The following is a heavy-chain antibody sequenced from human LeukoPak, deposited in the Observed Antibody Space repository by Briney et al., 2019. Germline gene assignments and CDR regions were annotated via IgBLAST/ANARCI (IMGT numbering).Heavy chain of an antibody. Sequence: ASVKVSCKVSGYTLTELSMHWVRQAPGKGPEWMGGFDPEDGETIYAQKFQGRVTMTEDTSTDTAYMELSSLRSEDTAVYYCATGGTKFYRQLDYWGQGTLVTVSS. J-gene: IGHJ4*02. CDR1: GYTLTELS. V-gene: IGHV1-24*01. D-gene: IGHD1-7*01. CDR2: FDPEDGET. CDR3: ATGGTKFYRQLDY.